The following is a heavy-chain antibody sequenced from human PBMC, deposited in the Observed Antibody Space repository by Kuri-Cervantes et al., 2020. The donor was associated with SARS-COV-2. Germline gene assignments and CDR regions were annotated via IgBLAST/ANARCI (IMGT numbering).Heavy chain of an antibody. V-gene: IGHV4-39*01. Sequence: GSLRLSCTVSGGSIGSSISSSSYYWGWIRQPPGKGLEWIGSIYYSGSTYYNPSLKSRVTISVDTSKNQFSLKLSSVTAADTAVYYCARRSTSITIFGVVNINPFDYWGQGTLVTVSS. CDR3: ARRSTSITIFGVVNINPFDY. J-gene: IGHJ4*02. CDR2: IYYSGST. D-gene: IGHD3-3*01. CDR1: GGSIGSSISSSSYY.